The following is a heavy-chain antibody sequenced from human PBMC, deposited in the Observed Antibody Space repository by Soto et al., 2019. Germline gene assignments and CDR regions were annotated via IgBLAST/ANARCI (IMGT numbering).Heavy chain of an antibody. CDR2: ISSSSSYI. V-gene: IGHV3-21*01. CDR3: ARVVDYYDPYYYYGMDV. CDR1: EFTFSTYS. J-gene: IGHJ6*02. Sequence: EVQLVESGGGLVKPGGSLRLSCAASEFTFSTYSMNWVRQAPGKGLEWVLSISSSSSYIYYADSVKGRFTISKDNAKNSLYLQMNSLRAEDTAVYYCARVVDYYDPYYYYGMDVWGQGTTVTVSS. D-gene: IGHD3-22*01.